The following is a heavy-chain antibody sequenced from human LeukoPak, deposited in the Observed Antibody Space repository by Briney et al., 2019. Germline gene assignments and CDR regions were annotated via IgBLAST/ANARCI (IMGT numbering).Heavy chain of an antibody. Sequence: GGSLRLSCAASGFSFSRYGMSWGRQAPGAGLEWVSAISGSGSTTYYADSVKGRFTISRDNSKNTLYLQMNSLRAEDTAVYYCAKGLKPFYDYFDYWCQGTLVTVSS. CDR1: GFSFSRYG. CDR3: AKGLKPFYDYFDY. V-gene: IGHV3-23*01. J-gene: IGHJ4*02. D-gene: IGHD3-16*01. CDR2: ISGSGSTT.